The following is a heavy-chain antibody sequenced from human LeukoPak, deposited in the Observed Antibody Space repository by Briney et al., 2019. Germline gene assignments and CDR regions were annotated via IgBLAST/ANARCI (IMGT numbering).Heavy chain of an antibody. CDR2: IYNSGST. CDR3: ARVGCSSTSCYVPYYMDV. CDR1: GGSISNYY. J-gene: IGHJ6*03. V-gene: IGHV4-59*12. D-gene: IGHD2-2*01. Sequence: SETLSLTCTVSGGSISNYYWSWIRQPPGKGLEWIGYIYNSGSTNYNPSLKSRVTISVDTSRNQFSLDLISVTAADTAVYYCARVGCSSTSCYVPYYMDVWGKGTTVTVSS.